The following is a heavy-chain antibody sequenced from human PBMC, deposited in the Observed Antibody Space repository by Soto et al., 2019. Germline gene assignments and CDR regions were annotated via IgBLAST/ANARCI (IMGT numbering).Heavy chain of an antibody. D-gene: IGHD6-19*01. Sequence: PGGSLRLCCAASGFTFSSYGMHWVRQAPGKGLEWVAVISYDGSNKYYADSVKGRFTISRDNSKNTLYLQMNSLRAEDTAVYYCAKDVSVAVAGYFDYWGQGTLVTVSS. V-gene: IGHV3-30*18. J-gene: IGHJ4*02. CDR1: GFTFSSYG. CDR2: ISYDGSNK. CDR3: AKDVSVAVAGYFDY.